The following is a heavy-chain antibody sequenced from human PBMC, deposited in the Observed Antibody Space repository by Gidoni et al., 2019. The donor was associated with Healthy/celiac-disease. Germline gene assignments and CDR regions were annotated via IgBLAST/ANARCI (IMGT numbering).Heavy chain of an antibody. D-gene: IGHD6-13*01. CDR1: GGSISSYY. Sequence: QVQLQESSPGLVKPSETLSLTCTVSGGSISSYYWSWIRQPAGKGLEWIGRSYTSGSPNNNPSLKSRVTMSVDTSKIQFSLKLSSVTAADTAVYYCARSLYKNIAAAGIWGQGTLVTVSS. J-gene: IGHJ4*02. CDR2: SYTSGSP. CDR3: ARSLYKNIAAAGI. V-gene: IGHV4-4*07.